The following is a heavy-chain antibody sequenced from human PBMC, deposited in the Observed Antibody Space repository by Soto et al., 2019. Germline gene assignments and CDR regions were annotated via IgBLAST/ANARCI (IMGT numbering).Heavy chain of an antibody. J-gene: IGHJ2*01. D-gene: IGHD4-17*01. CDR3: ARRGDYDWYFDL. CDR2: IYESGST. V-gene: IGHV4-39*01. CDR1: GGSISTTNYY. Sequence: QLQLQESGPGLVKPSETLSLTCTISGGSISTTNYYWGWIRQPPGKGLEWIGTIYESGSTYYNPSLKIRVTISVDTSKNQFSLKLSSVTAADTAVYYCARRGDYDWYFDLWGRGTLVTVSS.